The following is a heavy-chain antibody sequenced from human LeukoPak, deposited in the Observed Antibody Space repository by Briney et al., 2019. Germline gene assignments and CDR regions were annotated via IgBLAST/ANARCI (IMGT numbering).Heavy chain of an antibody. J-gene: IGHJ4*02. V-gene: IGHV1-18*01. D-gene: IGHD5-24*01. CDR1: GYTFTNYG. Sequence: ASVKVSCKASGYTFTNYGISWVRQAPGQGLEWMGWISGYNGKTKYAQKLQGRVTMTTDTSTSTAYMELRSLRSDDTAVYYCARVRRDGYNYADYWGQGTLVTVSS. CDR2: ISGYNGKT. CDR3: ARVRRDGYNYADY.